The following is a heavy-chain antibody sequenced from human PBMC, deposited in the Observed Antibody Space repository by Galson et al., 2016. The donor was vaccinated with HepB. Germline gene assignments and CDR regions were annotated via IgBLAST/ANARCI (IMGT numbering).Heavy chain of an antibody. V-gene: IGHV3-53*01. CDR1: GFVVSSTY. D-gene: IGHD3-9*01. CDR3: AREFPTYDILTLGY. J-gene: IGHJ4*02. Sequence: SLRLSCAASGFVVSSTYMSWVRQAPGKGLEWVSAIYSGDGTDYADSVKGRFTISRDNSENTLYLQMLSLRAEDTAVYYCAREFPTYDILTLGYWGQGTLVTVSS. CDR2: IYSGDGT.